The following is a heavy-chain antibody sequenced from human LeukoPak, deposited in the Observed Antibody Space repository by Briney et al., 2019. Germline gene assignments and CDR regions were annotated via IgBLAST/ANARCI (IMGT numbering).Heavy chain of an antibody. V-gene: IGHV1-18*01. D-gene: IGHD2-15*01. J-gene: IGHJ6*03. Sequence: ASVKVSCKASGYTFTSYGISWVRQAPGQGLEWMGWISAYNGNTNYAQKLQGRVTMTTDTSTSTAYMELRSLRSDDTAVYYCARDYCSGGSCYCPGWGFRDYMDVWGKGTTVTVSS. CDR1: GYTFTSYG. CDR3: ARDYCSGGSCYCPGWGFRDYMDV. CDR2: ISAYNGNT.